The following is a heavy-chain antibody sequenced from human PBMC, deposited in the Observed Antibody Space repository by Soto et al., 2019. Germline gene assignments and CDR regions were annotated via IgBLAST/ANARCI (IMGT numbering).Heavy chain of an antibody. V-gene: IGHV3-7*01. CDR3: ARDSSGYRLGLYYYYGMDV. Sequence: GFLSLSCAASGFTFSSYWMSWVRQAPGKGLEWVANIKQDGSEKYYVDSVKGRFTISRDNAKNSLYLQMNSLRAEDTAVYYCARDSSGYRLGLYYYYGMDVWGQGTTVTVSS. CDR1: GFTFSSYW. J-gene: IGHJ6*02. D-gene: IGHD3-22*01. CDR2: IKQDGSEK.